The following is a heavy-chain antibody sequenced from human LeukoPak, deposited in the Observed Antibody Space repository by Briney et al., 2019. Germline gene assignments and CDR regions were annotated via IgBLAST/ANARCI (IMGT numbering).Heavy chain of an antibody. V-gene: IGHV3-15*01. CDR1: GFTFTDAW. D-gene: IGHD2-15*01. CDR2: IRSKIDGGTT. Sequence: GGSLRLSCAASGFTFTDAWMTWVRQAPGKGLEWVGRIRSKIDGGTTDYAPPVKGRFTISRDDSKNMLYLQMNSLKTEHTAVYYCTTSIVLTGSDYWGQGTLVTVSS. CDR3: TTSIVLTGSDY. J-gene: IGHJ4*02.